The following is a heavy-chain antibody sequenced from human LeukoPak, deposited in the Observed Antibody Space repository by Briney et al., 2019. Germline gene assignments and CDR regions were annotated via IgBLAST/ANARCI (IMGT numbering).Heavy chain of an antibody. CDR2: IKQDGSEK. CDR3: ARDMKGSSWYHLSTYYFDY. D-gene: IGHD6-13*01. CDR1: GFPFSSYW. J-gene: IGHJ4*02. Sequence: HAGGSLRLSCAASGFPFSSYWMSWVRQAPGKGLEWVANIKQDGSEKYYVDSVKGRFTISRDNAKNSLYLQMNSLRAEDTAVYYCARDMKGSSWYHLSTYYFDYWGQGTLVTVSS. V-gene: IGHV3-7*01.